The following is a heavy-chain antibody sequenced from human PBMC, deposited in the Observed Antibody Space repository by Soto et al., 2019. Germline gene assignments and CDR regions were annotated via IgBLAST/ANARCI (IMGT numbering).Heavy chain of an antibody. CDR2: INPNSGGT. V-gene: IGHV1-2*02. CDR3: ARKLELRGSYYYYYDMDV. Sequence: ASVKVSCKASGYTFTDYYIHWVRRAPGQGLEWMGWINPNSGGTNYAQKFQGRVTMTRDTSISTAYMELSRLRSDDTAVYYCARKLELRGSYYYYYDMDVWGQGTTVTVSS. J-gene: IGHJ6*02. CDR1: GYTFTDYY. D-gene: IGHD1-7*01.